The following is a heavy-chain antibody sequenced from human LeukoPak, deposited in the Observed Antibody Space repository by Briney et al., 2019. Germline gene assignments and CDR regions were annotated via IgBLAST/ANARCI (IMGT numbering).Heavy chain of an antibody. J-gene: IGHJ4*02. CDR1: GFTVSSNY. D-gene: IGHD3-10*01. CDR3: XXXRGFGELLSGRFDY. V-gene: IGHV3-20*04. CDR2: INWNGGST. Sequence: GGSLRLSCAASGFTVSSNYMSWVRQAPGKGLEWVSGINWNGGSTGYADSVKGRFTISRDNAKNSLYLQMNSLRSEDPALYYXXXXRGFGELLSGRFDYWGQGTLVTVSS.